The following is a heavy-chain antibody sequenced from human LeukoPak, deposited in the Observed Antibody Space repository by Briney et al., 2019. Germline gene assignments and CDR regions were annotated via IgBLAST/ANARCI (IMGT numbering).Heavy chain of an antibody. CDR2: FYYTGST. J-gene: IGHJ4*02. CDR3: ASGYYYFDY. CDR1: GASVSTSTYY. D-gene: IGHD5-18*01. Sequence: SETLSLTCSVSGASVSTSTYYWGWIRQPPGKALKWIGFFYYTGSTYSNPSLKSRVTILLDTSKNHFPLKLSSVTAADTAIYYCASGYYYFDYWGQGTLVTVSS. V-gene: IGHV4-39*06.